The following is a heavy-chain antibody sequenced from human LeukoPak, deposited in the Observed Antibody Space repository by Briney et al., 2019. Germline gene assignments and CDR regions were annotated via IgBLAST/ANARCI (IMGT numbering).Heavy chain of an antibody. J-gene: IGHJ5*02. D-gene: IGHD3-22*01. Sequence: VASVKVSCKASGYTFTGYYMHWVRQAPGQGLEWMGWINPNSGGTNYAQKFQGRVTMTRGTSISTAYMELSRLRSDDTAVYYCARERTPSRYYYDSSGYYGGYNWFDPWGQGTLVTVSS. CDR1: GYTFTGYY. CDR2: INPNSGGT. V-gene: IGHV1-2*02. CDR3: ARERTPSRYYYDSSGYYGGYNWFDP.